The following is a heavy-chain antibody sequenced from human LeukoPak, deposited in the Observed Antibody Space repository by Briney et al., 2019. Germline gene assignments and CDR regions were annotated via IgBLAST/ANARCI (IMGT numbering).Heavy chain of an antibody. Sequence: PSETLSLTCTVSGGSISSSSYYWGWIRQPPGKGLEWIGSIYYSGSPYYNPSLKSRVTISVDTSKNQFSLKLSSVTAADTAVYYCASRDYYDSSGYLYTGDYWGQGTLVTVSS. CDR1: GGSISSSSYY. CDR3: ASRDYYDSSGYLYTGDY. V-gene: IGHV4-39*01. D-gene: IGHD3-22*01. CDR2: IYYSGSP. J-gene: IGHJ4*02.